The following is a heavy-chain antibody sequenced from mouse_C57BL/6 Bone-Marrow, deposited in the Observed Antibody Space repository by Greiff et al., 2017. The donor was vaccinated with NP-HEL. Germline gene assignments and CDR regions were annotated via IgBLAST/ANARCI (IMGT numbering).Heavy chain of an antibody. CDR1: GFSLTSYG. CDR2: IWSGGST. V-gene: IGHV2-2*01. CDR3: ASYFGDY. Sequence: QVQLQQSGPGLVQPSQSLSITCTVSGFSLTSYGVHWVRQSPGKGLEWLGVIWSGGSTDYNAAFISRLGISKDNSKSQVFFKMNSLQADDTAIYYCASYFGDYWGQGTSVTVSS. J-gene: IGHJ4*01. D-gene: IGHD1-1*01.